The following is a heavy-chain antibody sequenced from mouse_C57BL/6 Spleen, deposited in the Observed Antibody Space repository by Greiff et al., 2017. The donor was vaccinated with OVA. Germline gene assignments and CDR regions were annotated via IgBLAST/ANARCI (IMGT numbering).Heavy chain of an antibody. V-gene: IGHV2-2*01. D-gene: IGHD2-5*01. CDR2: IWSGGST. CDR1: GFSLTSYG. Sequence: QVQLQQSGPGLVQPSPCLSITCTASGFSLTSYGVHWVRQSPGKGLEWLGVIWSGGSTDYNAAFISSLSISKDKSKSQVFFKMNSLQADDAAIYYCARDHYSIFYAMDYWGQGTSVTVSS. J-gene: IGHJ4*01. CDR3: ARDHYSIFYAMDY.